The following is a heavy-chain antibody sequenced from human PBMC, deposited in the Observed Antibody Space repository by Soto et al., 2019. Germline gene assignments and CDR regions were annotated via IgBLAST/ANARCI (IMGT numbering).Heavy chain of an antibody. D-gene: IGHD2-21*02. J-gene: IGHJ2*01. CDR2: INAGNGNT. V-gene: IGHV1-3*01. Sequence: QVQLVQSGAEVKKPGASVKVSCKASGYTFTSYAMHWVRQAPGQRLEWMGWINAGNGNTKYSQKFQGRVTITRDTSASTAYMEMSSLRSEDTAVYYCARDPSGVTRTWYFALWGRGTLVTVSS. CDR3: ARDPSGVTRTWYFAL. CDR1: GYTFTSYA.